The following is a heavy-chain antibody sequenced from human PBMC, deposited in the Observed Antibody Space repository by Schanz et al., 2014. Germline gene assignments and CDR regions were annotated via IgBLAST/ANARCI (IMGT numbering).Heavy chain of an antibody. D-gene: IGHD2-2*01. CDR3: ARDRRRYYSTASCLHDNWFDP. Sequence: QILLVQPGPEVKKPGASVTVSCEASRYTFNTYGLNWVRQAPGQGLEWMGWISAYTNNTNYAQKVQGRVTMTTDTSTGTAYMELRSLRSDDTAVYYCARDRRRYYSTASCLHDNWFDPWGQGTLVIVSS. CDR2: ISAYTNNT. J-gene: IGHJ5*02. CDR1: RYTFNTYG. V-gene: IGHV1-18*01.